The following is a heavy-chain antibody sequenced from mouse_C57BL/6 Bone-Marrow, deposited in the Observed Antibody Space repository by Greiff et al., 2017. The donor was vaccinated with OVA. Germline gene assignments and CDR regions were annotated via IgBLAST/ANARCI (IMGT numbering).Heavy chain of an antibody. J-gene: IGHJ4*01. CDR1: GYAFSSYW. CDR3: ARSHGLYAMDY. CDR2: IYPGDGDT. D-gene: IGHD1-1*01. Sequence: QVQLKQSGAELVKPGASVKISCKASGYAFSSYWMNWVKQRPGKGLEWIGQIYPGDGDTNYNGKFKGKATLTADKSSSTAYMQLSSLTSEDSAVYFCARSHGLYAMDYWGQGTSVTVSS. V-gene: IGHV1-80*01.